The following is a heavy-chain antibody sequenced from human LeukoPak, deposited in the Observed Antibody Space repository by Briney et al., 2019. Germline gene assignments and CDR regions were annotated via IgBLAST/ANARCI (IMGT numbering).Heavy chain of an antibody. CDR1: GFTFGSYA. J-gene: IGHJ6*02. CDR2: ISYDGSNK. D-gene: IGHD3-22*01. Sequence: PGGYLRLYCAASGFTFGSYAMTWVRQAPGKGLEWVAVISYDGSNKYYADYVKGRFTISRDNSKNTLYLQMNSLRAEDTAVYYCAKDVTYDSSGYFRVNYYYGMDVWGQGTTVTVSS. CDR3: AKDVTYDSSGYFRVNYYYGMDV. V-gene: IGHV3-30*18.